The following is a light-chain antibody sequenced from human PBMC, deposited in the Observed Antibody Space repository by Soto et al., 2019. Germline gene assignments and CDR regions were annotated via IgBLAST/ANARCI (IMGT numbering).Light chain of an antibody. CDR1: LGIANY. J-gene: IGKJ1*01. CDR2: GAS. CDR3: QKYNSAMWK. V-gene: IGKV1-27*01. Sequence: DIQMTHSLPSPSASVLHIVTISFRASLGIANYVLWYQQRPGKVPKLLIYGASSLLSGVPSRFSGSGSGTDFTLTISSLQPEDVGTYYCQKYNSAMWKFGQGTKVDIK.